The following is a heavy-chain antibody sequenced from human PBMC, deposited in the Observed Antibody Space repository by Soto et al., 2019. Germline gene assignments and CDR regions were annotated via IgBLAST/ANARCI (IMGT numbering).Heavy chain of an antibody. CDR3: ARPRITIFGVATPYFDY. CDR1: GYSFTSYW. J-gene: IGHJ4*02. CDR2: IYPGDSDT. V-gene: IGHV5-51*01. D-gene: IGHD3-3*01. Sequence: PGESLKISCKGSGYSFTSYWIGWVRQMPGKGLEWMGIIYPGDSDTRYSPSFQGQVTISADKSISTAYLQWSSLKASDTAMYYCARPRITIFGVATPYFDYWGQGTTVTVSS.